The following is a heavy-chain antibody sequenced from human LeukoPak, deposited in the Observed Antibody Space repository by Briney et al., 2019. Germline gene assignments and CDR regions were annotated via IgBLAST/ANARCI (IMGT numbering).Heavy chain of an antibody. J-gene: IGHJ4*02. Sequence: GGSLRLSCAASGFTFSRHAMSWVRQAPGRGLEWVSTIDRSGDDTYYRDSVKGRFTISRDNSKSTLYLQMYGLRAKDTAIYYCAKGGDELDYWGQGTLVTVSS. CDR2: IDRSGDDT. CDR1: GFTFSRHA. D-gene: IGHD7-27*01. V-gene: IGHV3-23*01. CDR3: AKGGDELDY.